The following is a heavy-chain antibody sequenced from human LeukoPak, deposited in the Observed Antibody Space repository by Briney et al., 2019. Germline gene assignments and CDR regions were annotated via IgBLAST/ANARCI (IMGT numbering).Heavy chain of an antibody. J-gene: IGHJ4*02. CDR3: ARDPSGLLFGFDY. Sequence: SETLSLTCTVAGGSISSGGYYWSCIRQPPGKGLECIGYIYHSGSTYYNPSLKSRVTISVDRSKNQFSLKLSSVTAADTAVYYCARDPSGLLFGFDYWGQGTLVTVSS. D-gene: IGHD2-21*02. V-gene: IGHV4-30-2*01. CDR1: GGSISSGGYY. CDR2: IYHSGST.